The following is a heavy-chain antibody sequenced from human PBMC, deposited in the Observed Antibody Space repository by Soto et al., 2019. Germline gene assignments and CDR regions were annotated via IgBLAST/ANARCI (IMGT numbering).Heavy chain of an antibody. CDR2: INPSTGNT. Sequence: QVQLVQSGAAVKKPGASVQLSCTTSAYTFSNYYIHWVRLAPGRGLEWMGVINPSTGNTIYAPKFQGRLTMTSDASTSTLYMDLNSLRYDDTSMYYCARDIRAGGDYSGCDSWGQGTPVTVSS. V-gene: IGHV1-46*01. J-gene: IGHJ5*01. CDR3: ARDIRAGGDYSGCDS. CDR1: AYTFSNYY. D-gene: IGHD2-21*02.